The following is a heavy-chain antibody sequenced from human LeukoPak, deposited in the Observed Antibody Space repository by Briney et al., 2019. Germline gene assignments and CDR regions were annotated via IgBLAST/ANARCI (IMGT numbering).Heavy chain of an antibody. CDR1: GGSFSGYY. CDR2: INHSGST. J-gene: IGHJ4*02. CDR3: ARLVAYYGSGSPGDY. D-gene: IGHD3-10*01. Sequence: KPSETLSLTCAVYGGSFSGYYWSWIRQPPGKGLVWIGEINHSGSTNYNPSLKSRVTISVDTSKNQFSLKLSSVTAADTAVYYCARLVAYYGSGSPGDYWGQGTLVTVSS. V-gene: IGHV4-34*01.